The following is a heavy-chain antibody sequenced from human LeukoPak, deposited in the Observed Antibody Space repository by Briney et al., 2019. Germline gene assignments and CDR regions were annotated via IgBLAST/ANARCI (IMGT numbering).Heavy chain of an antibody. CDR2: IYYSGSA. Sequence: SETLSLTCAVSDYSISSGYYWGWIRQPPAKGLEWIGSIYYSGSAYYSPSLKSRLTISVDTSKNQFSLKLSSVTAADTAMYYCARHMGPYYYDSSGVDYWGQGTLVTVSS. CDR3: ARHMGPYYYDSSGVDY. D-gene: IGHD3-22*01. V-gene: IGHV4-38-2*01. CDR1: DYSISSGYY. J-gene: IGHJ4*02.